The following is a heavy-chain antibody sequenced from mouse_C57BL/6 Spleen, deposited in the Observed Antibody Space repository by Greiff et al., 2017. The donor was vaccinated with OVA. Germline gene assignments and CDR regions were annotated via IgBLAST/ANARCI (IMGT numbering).Heavy chain of an antibody. CDR1: GFTFSDSG. D-gene: IGHD1-1*02. CDR3: ARREGGHFDY. Sequence: EVQLVESGGGLVKPGGSLKLSCAASGFTFSDSGMHWVRQAPEKGLEWVAYISSGSSTIYYADTVKGRFTISRDNAKNTLFLQMTSLRSEDTAMYYCARREGGHFDYWGQGTTLTVSS. J-gene: IGHJ2*01. CDR2: ISSGSSTI. V-gene: IGHV5-17*01.